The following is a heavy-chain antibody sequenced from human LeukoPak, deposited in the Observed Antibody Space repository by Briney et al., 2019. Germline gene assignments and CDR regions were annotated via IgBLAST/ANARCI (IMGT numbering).Heavy chain of an antibody. V-gene: IGHV3-30*03. CDR3: ATSRDFYDTSGYYPYYFDC. CDR1: GFNFSSYG. J-gene: IGHJ4*02. Sequence: GGSLRLSCAASGFNFSSYGMHWVRQAPDKGLEWVAVMPNDRRNNYYAESVKGRFTISRDNSKNTLYLQMNSLRTEDTAIYYCATSRDFYDTSGYYPYYFDCWGQGTLVTVSS. D-gene: IGHD3-22*01. CDR2: MPNDRRNN.